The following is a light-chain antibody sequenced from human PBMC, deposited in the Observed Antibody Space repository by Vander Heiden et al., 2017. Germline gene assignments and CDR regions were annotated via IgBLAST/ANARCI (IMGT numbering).Light chain of an antibody. V-gene: IGLV7-46*01. J-gene: IGLJ3*02. CDR3: LLSYSGAGDWV. CDR1: TGAVTSGHY. CDR2: DTS. Sequence: QAVVTHEHSLTVSPGWTVTLTCGSSTGAVTSGHYPYWFQQKPGQAPRTLIYDTSNKHSWTPARFSGSLLGGNAALTLSGAQPEDEAEYYCLLSYSGAGDWVFGGGTKLTVL.